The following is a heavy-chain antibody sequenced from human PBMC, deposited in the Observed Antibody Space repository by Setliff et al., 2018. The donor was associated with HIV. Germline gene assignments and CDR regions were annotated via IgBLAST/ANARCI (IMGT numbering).Heavy chain of an antibody. CDR2: VSQSGST. J-gene: IGHJ5*02. D-gene: IGHD3-16*01. Sequence: SETLSLTCSVSGVSLNRTDHYWGWIRQSPGKSLEWIGSVSQSGSTYYSPSLRSRVTISVDTSRNEFSLRLTSMTAADTAVYYCARGGPASPNWFDPCGQGTLVTVSS. CDR1: GVSLNRTDHY. V-gene: IGHV4-39*07. CDR3: ARGGPASPNWFDP.